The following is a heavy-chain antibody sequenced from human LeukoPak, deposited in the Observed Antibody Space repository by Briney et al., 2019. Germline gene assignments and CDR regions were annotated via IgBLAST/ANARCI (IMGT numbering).Heavy chain of an antibody. J-gene: IGHJ6*03. D-gene: IGHD3-10*01. Sequence: SETLSLTCTVSGGSISSYYWSWIRQPPGKGLEWIGYIYYSGSTNYNPSLKSRVTISVDTSKNQFSLKLSSVTAADTAVYYCATHTGHYYYYYYMDIWGKGTTVTVSS. CDR1: GGSISSYY. V-gene: IGHV4-59*01. CDR2: IYYSGST. CDR3: ATHTGHYYYYYYMDI.